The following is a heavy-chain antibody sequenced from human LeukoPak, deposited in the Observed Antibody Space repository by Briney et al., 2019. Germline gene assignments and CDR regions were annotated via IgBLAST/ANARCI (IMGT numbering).Heavy chain of an antibody. J-gene: IGHJ6*02. CDR2: MNPKSGNR. V-gene: IGHV1-8*01. CDR3: ARASPGEYYYYGMDV. Sequence: WASVKVSCKTSGYTFINYGIAWVRQASGQGLEWMGWMNPKSGNRGSAQKFQGRVTMTMNTSMRTASMELSSLISDDSAVYYCARASPGEYYYYGMDVWGQGTSVTVSS. CDR1: GYTFINYG.